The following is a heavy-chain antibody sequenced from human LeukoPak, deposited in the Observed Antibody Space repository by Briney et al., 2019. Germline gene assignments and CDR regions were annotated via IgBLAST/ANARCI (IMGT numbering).Heavy chain of an antibody. D-gene: IGHD3-10*01. CDR2: IYYSGST. J-gene: IGHJ4*02. Sequence: PPETLSLTCTVSGGSISSSSYYWGWIRQPPGKGLEWIGSIYYSGSTYYNPFLKSRVTISVDTSKNQFSLRLSSVTAADTAVYYCARDETYGSGSYDYWGQGTLVTVSS. V-gene: IGHV4-39*07. CDR3: ARDETYGSGSYDY. CDR1: GGSISSSSYY.